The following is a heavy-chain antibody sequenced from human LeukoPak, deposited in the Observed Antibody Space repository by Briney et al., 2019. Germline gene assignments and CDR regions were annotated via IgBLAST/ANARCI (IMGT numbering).Heavy chain of an antibody. CDR2: IYYSGST. V-gene: IGHV4-59*01. Sequence: SETLYLTCTVSGGSISSYYWSWIRQPPGKGLEWIGYIYYSGSTNYNPSLKSRVTISVDTSKNQFSLKLSSVTAADTAVYYCARTTTWYFDLWGRGTLVTVSS. D-gene: IGHD1-1*01. CDR1: GGSISSYY. J-gene: IGHJ2*01. CDR3: ARTTTWYFDL.